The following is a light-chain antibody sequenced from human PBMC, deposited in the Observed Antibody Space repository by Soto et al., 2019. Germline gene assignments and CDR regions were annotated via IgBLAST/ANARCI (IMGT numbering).Light chain of an antibody. CDR3: QQYGSSPGT. V-gene: IGKV3-20*01. Sequence: EIVLTQSPGTRSLSPGERATLSCRASQSVSSSYLAWYQQKPGQAPRLLIYGASSRATGIPDRFSGSGSGTDFTLTISRLEPEDFAVYYCQQYGSSPGTFGQGPKVEIK. CDR1: QSVSSSY. CDR2: GAS. J-gene: IGKJ1*01.